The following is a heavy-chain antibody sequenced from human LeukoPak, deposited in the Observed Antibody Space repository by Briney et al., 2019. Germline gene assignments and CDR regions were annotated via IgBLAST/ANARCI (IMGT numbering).Heavy chain of an antibody. Sequence: ASVKVSCKASGYTFTSYAMHWVRQAPGQRLEWMGWINAGNGNTKYSQKFQGRVTMTRDTSTSTVYMELSSLRSEDTAVYYCARDGIYYDSSGYYYYGENWFDPWGQGTLVTVSS. CDR3: ARDGIYYDSSGYYYYGENWFDP. V-gene: IGHV1-3*01. D-gene: IGHD3-22*01. J-gene: IGHJ5*02. CDR2: INAGNGNT. CDR1: GYTFTSYA.